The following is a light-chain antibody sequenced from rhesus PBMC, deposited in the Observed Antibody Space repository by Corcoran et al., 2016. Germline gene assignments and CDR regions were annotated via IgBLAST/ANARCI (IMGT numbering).Light chain of an antibody. Sequence: DIQMTQSPSSLSASVGDRVTITCRASQGISSYLAWYQQKPGKAPKLLIYAASTLQSGYPSRFSGSGAGTDFTPTISSLQPEDFATYYCQQHNSYPYSFGQGTKVEIK. CDR3: QQHNSYPYS. V-gene: IGKV1-25*01. CDR2: AAS. J-gene: IGKJ2*01. CDR1: QGISSY.